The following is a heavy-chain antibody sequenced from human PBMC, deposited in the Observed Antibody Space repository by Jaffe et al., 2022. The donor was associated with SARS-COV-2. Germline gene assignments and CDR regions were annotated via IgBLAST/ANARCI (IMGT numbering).Heavy chain of an antibody. D-gene: IGHD3-16*02. CDR1: GFTFSAHW. CDR2: IKSDGSEK. Sequence: EVQLVESGGGLVQPGGSLRLSCEASGFTFSAHWMTWVRQAPGKGPEWVASIKSDGSEKVYVDSVKGRFTASRDNADDLLFLQMNSLRVEDTAVYYCAQVGLDTCYRPLHMWGPGTMVTVSS. J-gene: IGHJ3*02. CDR3: AQVGLDTCYRPLHM. V-gene: IGHV3-7*03.